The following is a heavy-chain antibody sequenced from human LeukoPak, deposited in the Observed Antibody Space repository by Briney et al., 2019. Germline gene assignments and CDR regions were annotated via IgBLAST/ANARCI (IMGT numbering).Heavy chain of an antibody. Sequence: SETLSLTCTVSGGSISSHYWSWIRQPPGKGLEWIGYIYYSGSTNYNPSLKSRVTISVDTSKNQFSLKLSSVTAADTAVYYCARHGVPRYSSGQFDYWGQGTLVTVSS. CDR2: IYYSGST. J-gene: IGHJ4*02. CDR1: GGSISSHY. D-gene: IGHD6-19*01. CDR3: ARHGVPRYSSGQFDY. V-gene: IGHV4-59*08.